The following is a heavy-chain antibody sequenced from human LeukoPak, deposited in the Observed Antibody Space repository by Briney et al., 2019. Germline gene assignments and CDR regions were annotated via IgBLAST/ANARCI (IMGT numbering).Heavy chain of an antibody. J-gene: IGHJ4*02. D-gene: IGHD2-2*01. CDR1: GFTFSTYW. CDR2: IKQDGSDK. Sequence: GGSLRPSCAASGFTFSTYWMSWVRQAPGKGLEWVANIKQDGSDKYYVDSVKGRFTISRDNAKNSLFLQMNSPRAEDTAVYYCARVRCSSNSCFPDYWGQGTLVTVSS. V-gene: IGHV3-7*01. CDR3: ARVRCSSNSCFPDY.